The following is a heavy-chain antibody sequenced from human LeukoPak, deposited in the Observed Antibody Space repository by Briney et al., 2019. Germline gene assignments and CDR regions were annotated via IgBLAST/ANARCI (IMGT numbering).Heavy chain of an antibody. CDR1: GGTFSSYA. J-gene: IGHJ6*04. Sequence: ASVKVSCKASGGTFSSYAISWVRQAPGQGLEWMGGIIPIFGTANYAQKFRGRVTITADKSTSTAYMELSSLRSEDTAVYYCARVGYSSGWGKYYYYYGMDVWGKGTTVTVSS. CDR2: IIPIFGTA. D-gene: IGHD6-19*01. CDR3: ARVGYSSGWGKYYYYYGMDV. V-gene: IGHV1-69*06.